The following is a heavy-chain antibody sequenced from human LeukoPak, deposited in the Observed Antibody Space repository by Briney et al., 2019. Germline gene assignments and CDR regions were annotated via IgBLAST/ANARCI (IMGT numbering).Heavy chain of an antibody. D-gene: IGHD7-27*01. CDR1: GGSISSGSYY. CDR3: ARETGYYYYYMDV. Sequence: SQTLSLTCTVSGGSISSGSYYWSWIRQPARKGLEWIGRIYTGGSTNYNPSLKSRVTISVDTSKNQFSLKLSSVTAADTAVYYCARETGYYYYYMDVWGEGTTVTISS. CDR2: IYTGGST. V-gene: IGHV4-61*02. J-gene: IGHJ6*03.